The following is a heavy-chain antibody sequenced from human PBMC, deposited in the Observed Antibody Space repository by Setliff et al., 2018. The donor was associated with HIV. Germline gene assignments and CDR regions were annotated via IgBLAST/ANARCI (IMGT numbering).Heavy chain of an antibody. Sequence: WGSLGLSCAASGFTFSRYWMSWVRQAPGKGLEWVANIKQDGSEKYYGDSVQGRFTVSRDNAENSVYLQMNSLRAEDTAVYYCARDGGEYWGQGTLVTVSS. D-gene: IGHD3-16*01. J-gene: IGHJ4*02. CDR2: IKQDGSEK. V-gene: IGHV3-7*01. CDR1: GFTFSRYW. CDR3: ARDGGEY.